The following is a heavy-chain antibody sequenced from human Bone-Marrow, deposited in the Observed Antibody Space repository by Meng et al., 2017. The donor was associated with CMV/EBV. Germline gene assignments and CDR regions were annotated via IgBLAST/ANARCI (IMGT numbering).Heavy chain of an antibody. Sequence: KVSCKGSGYSFTSYWIGWVRQMPGKGLEWMGIIYPGDSDTRYSPSFQGQVTISADKSISTAYLQWSSLKASDTAMYYCARSIVVVPAAKHYYYSGMDVWGQGTTVTVSS. V-gene: IGHV5-51*01. J-gene: IGHJ6*02. D-gene: IGHD2-2*01. CDR1: GYSFTSYW. CDR2: IYPGDSDT. CDR3: ARSIVVVPAAKHYYYSGMDV.